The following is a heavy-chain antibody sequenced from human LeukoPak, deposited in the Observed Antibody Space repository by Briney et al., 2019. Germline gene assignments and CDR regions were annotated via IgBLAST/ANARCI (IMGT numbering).Heavy chain of an antibody. D-gene: IGHD4-17*01. CDR2: ISGSDGST. J-gene: IGHJ4*02. CDR1: GFTFNSYA. CDR3: AKEVLLSFGDYTYVDH. Sequence: GGSLRLSCAAPGFTFNSYAMSWVRQAPGKGLEWVSAISGSDGSTYYADSVKGRFTISRDNSKNTLYLEMNSLRAEDTAVYYCAKEVLLSFGDYTYVDHWGQGTLVTVSS. V-gene: IGHV3-23*01.